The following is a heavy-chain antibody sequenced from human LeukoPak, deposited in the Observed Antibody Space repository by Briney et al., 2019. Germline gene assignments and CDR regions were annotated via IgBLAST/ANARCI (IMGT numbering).Heavy chain of an antibody. CDR2: IYYSGST. CDR1: GGSIGSYY. CDR3: ARMGYCGGGSCYYDAFDI. D-gene: IGHD2-15*01. V-gene: IGHV4-59*08. Sequence: SETLSLTCTVSGGSIGSYYWSWIRQPPGKGLEWIGYIYYSGSTNYNPSLKSRVTISVDTSKNQFSLKLSSVTAADTAVYYCARMGYCGGGSCYYDAFDIWGQGTMVTVSS. J-gene: IGHJ3*02.